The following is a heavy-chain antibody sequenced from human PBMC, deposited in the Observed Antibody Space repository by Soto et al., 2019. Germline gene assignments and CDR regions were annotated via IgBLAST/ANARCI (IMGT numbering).Heavy chain of an antibody. J-gene: IGHJ2*01. CDR1: GGSISGYY. CDR3: ARFISSMIDTATPYWYFDL. D-gene: IGHD2-21*02. Sequence: PSETLSLTCTVSGGSISGYYWSWIRQPPGKGLEWIGYIYYSGSTNYNPSLKSRVTISVDTSKNQFSLNLSSVTAADTAVYYCARFISSMIDTATPYWYFDLWGRGILVTVSS. V-gene: IGHV4-59*01. CDR2: IYYSGST.